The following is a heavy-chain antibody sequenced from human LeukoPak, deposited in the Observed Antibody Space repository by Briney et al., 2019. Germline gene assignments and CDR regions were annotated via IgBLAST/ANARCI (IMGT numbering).Heavy chain of an antibody. Sequence: GGSLRLSCAASGFTFSTYGMHWVRQAPGKGLDSVAVISYDGTQTYHADSVKGRFTISRDNSKNTLYLQMNSLRAEDTAVYYCARVFSLRITMIGYWGQGTLVTVSS. CDR2: ISYDGTQT. V-gene: IGHV3-30*03. CDR3: ARVFSLRITMIGY. J-gene: IGHJ4*02. CDR1: GFTFSTYG. D-gene: IGHD3-22*01.